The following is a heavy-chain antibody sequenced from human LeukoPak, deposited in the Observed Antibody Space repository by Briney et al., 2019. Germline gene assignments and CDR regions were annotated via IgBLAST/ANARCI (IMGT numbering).Heavy chain of an antibody. Sequence: PWGSLSLYCAASGFTFSSYGMHWVRQAPGKGLEWVAVIWYDGSNKYYADSVKGRFTISRDNSKNTLFLQMNSLRAEDTAVYYCARDFVAYDSSGYPPFVDYWGQGTLVTVSS. V-gene: IGHV3-33*01. D-gene: IGHD3-22*01. CDR3: ARDFVAYDSSGYPPFVDY. CDR2: IWYDGSNK. J-gene: IGHJ4*02. CDR1: GFTFSSYG.